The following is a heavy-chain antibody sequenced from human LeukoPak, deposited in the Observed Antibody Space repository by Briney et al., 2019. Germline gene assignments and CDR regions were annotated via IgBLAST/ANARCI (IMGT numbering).Heavy chain of an antibody. J-gene: IGHJ4*02. CDR3: GRGIAGAANDH. D-gene: IGHD6-19*01. V-gene: IGHV3-74*01. CDR2: INPDGSSK. CDR1: GFTFSSYW. Sequence: GGSLRLSCAASGFTFSSYWMHWVRQAPGKGLVWVSRINPDGSSKTYADSVKGRFTMSRDNAANMLYLQMNSLRADDTAVYYCGRGIAGAANDHWGQGTLVTVSS.